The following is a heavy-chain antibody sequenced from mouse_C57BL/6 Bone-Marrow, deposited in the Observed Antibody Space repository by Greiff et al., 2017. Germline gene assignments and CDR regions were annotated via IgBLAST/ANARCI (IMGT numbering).Heavy chain of an antibody. Sequence: EVMLVESGGGLVQPGESLKLSCESNEYEFPSHDMSWVRKTPEKRLELVAAINSDGGSTYYPDTMERRFIISRDNTKKTLYLQMSSLRSEDTALYYCARQGVYDGYSYWYFDVWGTGTTVTVSS. D-gene: IGHD2-3*01. V-gene: IGHV5-2*01. CDR1: EYEFPSHD. J-gene: IGHJ1*03. CDR3: ARQGVYDGYSYWYFDV. CDR2: INSDGGST.